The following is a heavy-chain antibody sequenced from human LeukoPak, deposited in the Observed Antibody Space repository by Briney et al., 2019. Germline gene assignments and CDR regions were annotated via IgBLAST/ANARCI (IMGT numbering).Heavy chain of an antibody. D-gene: IGHD3-22*01. CDR3: ARVISTDYYVGY. J-gene: IGHJ4*02. CDR1: GFTFSVYS. V-gene: IGHV3-21*01. CDR2: ITHSGYE. Sequence: GGSLRLSCAASGFTFSVYSMNWVRQAPGKGLEWVSSITHSGYEYYADSVRGRFTISRDNAKNSLYLQMNSLRAEDTAVYYCARVISTDYYVGYWGLGTLVTVPS.